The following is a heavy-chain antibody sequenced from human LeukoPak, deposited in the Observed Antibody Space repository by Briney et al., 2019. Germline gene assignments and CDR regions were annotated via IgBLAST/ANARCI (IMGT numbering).Heavy chain of an antibody. CDR3: ARLLYYYSSGYYYDY. J-gene: IGHJ4*02. V-gene: IGHV4-59*08. D-gene: IGHD3-22*01. CDR1: GGSISSYY. CDR2: IYYSGST. Sequence: SETLSLTCTVSGGSISSYYWSWIRQPPGKGLEWIGYIYYSGSTNYNSSLKSRVSISVDTSKNQFSLKLSSVTAAGTAVYYCARLLYYYSSGYYYDYWGQGTLVTVSS.